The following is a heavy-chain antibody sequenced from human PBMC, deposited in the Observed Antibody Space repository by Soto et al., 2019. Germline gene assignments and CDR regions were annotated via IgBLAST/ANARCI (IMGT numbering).Heavy chain of an antibody. CDR2: MIPISGGA. D-gene: IGHD5-18*01. V-gene: IGHV1-2*02. CDR1: GYTFTDYY. CDR3: TTENIKNSDALYDAFDI. J-gene: IGHJ3*02. Sequence: ASVKVSCKASGYTFTDYYTHWVRQAPGQGLEWMGWMIPISGGAYFAQKFQGRVTLTRDASMGTAYIELSSLTSEDTAVYFCTTENIKNSDALYDAFDIGGQGTTVTVS.